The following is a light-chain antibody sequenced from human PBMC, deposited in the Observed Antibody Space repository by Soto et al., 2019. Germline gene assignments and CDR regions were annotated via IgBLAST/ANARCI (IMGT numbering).Light chain of an antibody. CDR1: QSLSNTY. J-gene: IGKJ4*01. Sequence: EIVMTQSPVTLSLSPGDRATLSCRASQSLSNTYISWYQQKPGQAPRLLIYGASTRATGIPARFSGSGSGTDFTLTICSLQPEDFALYYCHQDFDLPLTFGGGTKV. CDR2: GAS. CDR3: HQDFDLPLT. V-gene: IGKV3D-7*01.